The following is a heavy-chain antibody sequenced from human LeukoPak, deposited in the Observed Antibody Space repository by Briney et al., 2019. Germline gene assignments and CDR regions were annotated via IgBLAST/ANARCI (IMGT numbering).Heavy chain of an antibody. CDR2: MNPNSGNT. CDR3: ARGPATIPDYYMDV. J-gene: IGHJ6*03. Sequence: ASVRVSCKASGNTFTSYDINWVRQATGQGLEWMGWMNPNSGNTAYAQKFEGRVTMTRGTSISTAYMEVSSLRSEDTAVYYCARGPATIPDYYMDVWGKGTTVTVSS. D-gene: IGHD5-12*01. V-gene: IGHV1-8*01. CDR1: GNTFTSYD.